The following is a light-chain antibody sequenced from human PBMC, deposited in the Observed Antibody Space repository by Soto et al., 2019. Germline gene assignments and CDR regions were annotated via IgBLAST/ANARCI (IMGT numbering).Light chain of an antibody. CDR3: QSSDSRNHVV. CDR1: SGTVVTNY. Sequence: NFMLAQPHSVSESPGKTVSISCTGSSGTVVTNYVQWYQQRPGSAPTTLIYEDNQRPSGVPDRCSGSIDRSSNSASLTISGLKTDDEADYYCQSSDSRNHVVFGGGTKVTVL. V-gene: IGLV6-57*02. J-gene: IGLJ2*01. CDR2: EDN.